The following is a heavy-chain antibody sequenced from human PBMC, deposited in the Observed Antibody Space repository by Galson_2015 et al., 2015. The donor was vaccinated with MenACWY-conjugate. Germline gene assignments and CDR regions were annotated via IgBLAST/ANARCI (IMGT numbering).Heavy chain of an antibody. D-gene: IGHD2-8*01. CDR3: ARDGTPLVYAFYYYYGMDV. CDR2: IWYDGSNK. CDR1: GFTFSSYG. V-gene: IGHV3-33*01. J-gene: IGHJ6*02. Sequence: SLRLSCAASGFTFSSYGMHWVRQAPGKGLEWVAVIWYDGSNKYYADSVKGRFTISRDNSKNTLFLQMNSLRVEDTAVYYCARDGTPLVYAFYYYYGMDVWGQGTTVTVSS.